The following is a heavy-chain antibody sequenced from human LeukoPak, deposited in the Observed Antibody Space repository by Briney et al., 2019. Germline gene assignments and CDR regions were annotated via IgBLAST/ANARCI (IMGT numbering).Heavy chain of an antibody. Sequence: SEALSLTCTVSGGSINSDSYYWGWIRQPPGKGLEWIGRIYTSGSTTYNPSLKSRVTMSVDTSKNQFSLKLSSVTAADTAVYYCARDYEGLYYYMDVWGKGTTVTVSS. CDR3: ARDYEGLYYYMDV. CDR2: IYTSGST. D-gene: IGHD3-3*01. V-gene: IGHV4-61*02. J-gene: IGHJ6*03. CDR1: GGSINSDSYY.